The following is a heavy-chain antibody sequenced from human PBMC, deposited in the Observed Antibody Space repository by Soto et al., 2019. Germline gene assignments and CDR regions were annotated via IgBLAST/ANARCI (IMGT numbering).Heavy chain of an antibody. V-gene: IGHV3-23*01. J-gene: IGHJ6*02. D-gene: IGHD2-2*01. CDR3: ARYIPGVRYYGMDV. CDR1: GFTFSSYA. CDR2: IGESGTPT. Sequence: GGSLRLSCAASGFTFSSYAMKWVRQAPGKGLEWVSLIGESGTPTYYADSVKGRFTISRDNSGNTLFLEIYSLRAEDSAVYYCARYIPGVRYYGMDVWGQGTTVTVSS.